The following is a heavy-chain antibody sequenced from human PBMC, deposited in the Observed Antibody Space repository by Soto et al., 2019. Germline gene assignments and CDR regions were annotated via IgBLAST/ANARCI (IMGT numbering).Heavy chain of an antibody. Sequence: ASVKVSCKASGCTFTGYYMHWVRQAPGQGPEWMGWINPNSGGTNYAQKFQGRVTMTRDTSISTAYMELSRLRSDDTAVYYCARPTESYYYDSSGYNPFDYWGQGTLVTVSS. D-gene: IGHD3-22*01. V-gene: IGHV1-2*02. CDR1: GCTFTGYY. CDR3: ARPTESYYYDSSGYNPFDY. J-gene: IGHJ4*02. CDR2: INPNSGGT.